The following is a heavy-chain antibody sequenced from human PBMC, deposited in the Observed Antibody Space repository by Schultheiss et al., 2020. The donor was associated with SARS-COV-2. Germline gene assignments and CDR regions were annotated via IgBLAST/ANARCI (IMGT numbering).Heavy chain of an antibody. D-gene: IGHD2-8*01. Sequence: GSLRLSCAVYGGSFSGYYWSWIRQPPGKGLEWIGEINHSGSTNYNPSLKSRVTISVDTSKNQFSLKLSSVTAADTAVYYCARDGCTNGVCCPFDYWGQGTLVTVSS. CDR2: INHSGST. CDR1: GGSFSGYY. V-gene: IGHV4-34*01. J-gene: IGHJ4*02. CDR3: ARDGCTNGVCCPFDY.